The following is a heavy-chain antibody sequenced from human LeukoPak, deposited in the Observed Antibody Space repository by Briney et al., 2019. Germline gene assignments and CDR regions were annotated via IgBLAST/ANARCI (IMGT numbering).Heavy chain of an antibody. J-gene: IGHJ4*02. CDR2: INGDGNTT. CDR1: GFTFSSYW. D-gene: IGHD3-22*01. Sequence: PGGSLRLSCAASGFTFSSYWMHWVRHAPGKGLVWVSRINGDGNTTTYADSVTGRFTISRDNAKNSLYLQMNSLRAEDTAVYYCARDLNYYDSSGHSSDYWGQGTLVTVSS. V-gene: IGHV3-74*01. CDR3: ARDLNYYDSSGHSSDY.